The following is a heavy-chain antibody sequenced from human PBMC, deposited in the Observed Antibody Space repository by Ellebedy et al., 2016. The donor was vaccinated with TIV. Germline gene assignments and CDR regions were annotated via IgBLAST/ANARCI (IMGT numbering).Heavy chain of an antibody. D-gene: IGHD2-2*01. CDR2: LSYDGSNK. CDR1: GFTFSNYG. CDR3: AKGSLYCSSTRCYSDY. J-gene: IGHJ4*02. V-gene: IGHV3-30*18. Sequence: GGSLRLXCAASGFTFSNYGMHWVRQAPGKGLEWVAFLSYDGSNKYYADSVKGRFTISRNNSNNTLYLQMNSLRAEDTAVYYCAKGSLYCSSTRCYSDYWGQGTLVTVSS.